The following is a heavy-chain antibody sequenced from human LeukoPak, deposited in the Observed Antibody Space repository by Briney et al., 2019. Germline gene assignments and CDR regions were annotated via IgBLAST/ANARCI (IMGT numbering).Heavy chain of an antibody. V-gene: IGHV3-74*01. D-gene: IGHD6-6*01. CDR3: TREADPAFSASSSPDF. Sequence: GGSLRLSCTASGFNFSRNGMHWVRQAPGKGLEWVSRIKTDGSITAYADSVKGRFTISRDNAKNTLYLHMNSLKGEDTATYFCTREADPAFSASSSPDFWGQGTPVTVS. J-gene: IGHJ4*02. CDR2: IKTDGSIT. CDR1: GFNFSRNG.